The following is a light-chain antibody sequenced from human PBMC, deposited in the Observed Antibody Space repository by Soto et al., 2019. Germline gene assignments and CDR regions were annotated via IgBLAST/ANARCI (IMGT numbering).Light chain of an antibody. CDR2: STS. J-gene: IGLJ1*01. CDR1: TGAVTSGYY. V-gene: IGLV7-43*01. CDR3: LLYYGGAHV. Sequence: QAVVTQEPSLTVSPGGTVTLTCASSTGAVTSGYYPNWFQQKPGQAPRALIYSTSNKHYWTPARFSGALLGGKAALTLSGVQPEDEAEYYCLLYYGGAHVFGNGTKLTVL.